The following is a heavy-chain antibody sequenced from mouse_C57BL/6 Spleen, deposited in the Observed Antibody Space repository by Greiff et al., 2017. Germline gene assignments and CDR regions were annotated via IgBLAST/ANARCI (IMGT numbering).Heavy chain of an antibody. V-gene: IGHV1-4*01. D-gene: IGHD2-4*01. Sequence: QVQLQQSGAELARPGASVKMSCKASGYTFTSYTMHWVKQRPGQGLEWIGYINPSSGYTKYNQKFKDKATLTADKSSSTAYMQLSSLTSEDSAVYYCARSDGDYDGFDYWGQGTTLTVSS. J-gene: IGHJ2*01. CDR1: GYTFTSYT. CDR2: INPSSGYT. CDR3: ARSDGDYDGFDY.